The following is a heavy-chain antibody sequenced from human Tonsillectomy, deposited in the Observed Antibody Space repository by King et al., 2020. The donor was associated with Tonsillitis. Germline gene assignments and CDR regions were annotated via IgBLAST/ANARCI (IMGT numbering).Heavy chain of an antibody. Sequence: QVQLQESGPGLVKPSETLSLTCTVSGGSISSYYWSWIRQPPGKGLEWIGYISYSGSTNYNPSLKIRVTLSVDTSKDQFSLKLSSVTAADTAVYYCARARFGYYMDVWGKGTTVTVAS. CDR1: GGSISSYY. J-gene: IGHJ6*03. V-gene: IGHV4-59*01. CDR3: ARARFGYYMDV. CDR2: ISYSGST. D-gene: IGHD3-10*01.